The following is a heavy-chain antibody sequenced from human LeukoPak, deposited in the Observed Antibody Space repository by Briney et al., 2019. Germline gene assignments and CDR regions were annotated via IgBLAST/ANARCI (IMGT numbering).Heavy chain of an antibody. J-gene: IGHJ4*02. CDR3: ASHHFQRGYSGYRDYGDYGYYFDY. Sequence: PSETLSLTCTVSGGSISRYYWSWIRQPPGKGLEWIGYIYYSGSTNYNPSLKSRLTISVDTSKNRFSLKLRSVTAADTAVYYCASHHFQRGYSGYRDYGDYGYYFDYWGQGTLVTVSS. V-gene: IGHV4-59*01. D-gene: IGHD5-12*01. CDR2: IYYSGST. CDR1: GGSISRYY.